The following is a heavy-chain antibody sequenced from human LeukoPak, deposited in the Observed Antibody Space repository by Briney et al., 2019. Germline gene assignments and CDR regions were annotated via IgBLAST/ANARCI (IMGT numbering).Heavy chain of an antibody. V-gene: IGHV3-7*01. CDR1: GITFSSYY. D-gene: IGHD4-17*01. CDR3: ARDLYGDYFFDY. Sequence: GGSLRLSCVASGITFSSYYMSWVRQAPGKGLEWVANIKEDGSERYYVDSMKGRFTISRDNAKNSLYLQMNSLRAEDTAVYYCARDLYGDYFFDYWGQGTLVTVSS. J-gene: IGHJ4*02. CDR2: IKEDGSER.